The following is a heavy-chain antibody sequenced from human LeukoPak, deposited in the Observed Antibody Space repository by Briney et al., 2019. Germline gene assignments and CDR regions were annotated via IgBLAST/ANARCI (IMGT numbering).Heavy chain of an antibody. CDR3: ASYCSTTSCYAVDY. D-gene: IGHD2-2*01. CDR2: ISSSGSTT. Sequence: GGSLRLSCAASAFTFSSYSMNWVRQAPGKGLEWVSYISSSGSTTYYADSVKGRFTISGDNAKNSLYLQMNSLRAEDTAVYYCASYCSTTSCYAVDYWGQGTLVTVSS. CDR1: AFTFSSYS. J-gene: IGHJ4*02. V-gene: IGHV3-48*01.